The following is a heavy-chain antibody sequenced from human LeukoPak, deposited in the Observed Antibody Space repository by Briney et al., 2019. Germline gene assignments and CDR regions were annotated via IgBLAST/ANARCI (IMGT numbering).Heavy chain of an antibody. V-gene: IGHV7-4-1*02. D-gene: IGHD3-10*01. CDR2: INTNTGNP. CDR3: ARGGTMVRGHYYYYYGMDV. Sequence: GASVKVSCKASGYTFTSYAMNWVRQAPGQGLEWMGWINTNTGNPTYAQGFTGRFVFSLDTSVSTAYLQISSLKAEDTAVYYCARGGTMVRGHYYYYYGMDVWGQGTTVTVSS. CDR1: GYTFTSYA. J-gene: IGHJ6*02.